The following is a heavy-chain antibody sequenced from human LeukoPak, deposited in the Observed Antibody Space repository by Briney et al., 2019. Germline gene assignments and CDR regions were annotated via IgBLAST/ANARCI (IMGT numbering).Heavy chain of an antibody. J-gene: IGHJ6*02. CDR3: ARDYYGSGSYLYYYYGMDV. Sequence: GRSLRLSCAASGFTFSSYAMHWVRQAPGKGLEWVAVISYDGSNKYYADSVKGRFTISRDNSKNTLYLQMNSLRAEDTAVYYCARDYYGSGSYLYYYYGMDVWGQGTTVTVSS. D-gene: IGHD3-10*01. CDR2: ISYDGSNK. V-gene: IGHV3-30-3*01. CDR1: GFTFSSYA.